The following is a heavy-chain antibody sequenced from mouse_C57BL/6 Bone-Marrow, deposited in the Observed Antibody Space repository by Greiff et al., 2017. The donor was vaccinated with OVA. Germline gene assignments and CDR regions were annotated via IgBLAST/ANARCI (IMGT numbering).Heavy chain of an antibody. CDR2: IHPNSGST. J-gene: IGHJ1*03. V-gene: IGHV1-64*01. CDR1: GYTFTSYW. Sequence: VQLQQPGAELVKPGASVKLSCKASGYTFTSYWMHWVKQRPGQGLEWIGMIHPNSGSTNYNEKFKSKATLTVDKSSSTAYMQLSSLTSEDSAVYYCASQGSSYGYFDVWGTGTTVTVSS. CDR3: ASQGSSYGYFDV. D-gene: IGHD1-1*01.